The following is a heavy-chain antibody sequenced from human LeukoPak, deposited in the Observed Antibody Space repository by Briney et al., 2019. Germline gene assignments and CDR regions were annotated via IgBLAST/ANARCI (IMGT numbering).Heavy chain of an antibody. J-gene: IGHJ4*02. D-gene: IGHD4-17*01. CDR2: ISSSSSYI. CDR3: ARAGYGDYFSHY. CDR1: GFTFSSYS. Sequence: PGGSLRLSCAASGFTFSSYSMYWVRQAPGKGLEWVSSISSSSSYIYYADSVKGRFTISRDNAKNSLYLQMNSLRAEDTAVYYCARAGYGDYFSHYWGQGTLVTVSS. V-gene: IGHV3-21*01.